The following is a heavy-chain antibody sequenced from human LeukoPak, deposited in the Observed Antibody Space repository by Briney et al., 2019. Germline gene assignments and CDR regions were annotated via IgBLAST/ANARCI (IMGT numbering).Heavy chain of an antibody. V-gene: IGHV4-38-2*01. CDR3: ARPVTIFGLVISFDY. CDR2: IYHSGST. Sequence: SETLSLTCAVSGYSISSGYYWGWIRQPPGKGLEWIGSIYHSGSTYYNPSLKSRVTISVDTSKNQFSLKLNSVTAADTAVYYCARPVTIFGLVISFDYWGQGTLVTVSS. D-gene: IGHD3-3*01. CDR1: GYSISSGYY. J-gene: IGHJ4*02.